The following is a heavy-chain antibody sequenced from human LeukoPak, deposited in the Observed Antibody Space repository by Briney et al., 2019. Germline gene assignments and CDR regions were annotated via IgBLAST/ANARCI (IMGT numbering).Heavy chain of an antibody. D-gene: IGHD3-16*01. Sequence: EASVKVSCKASGYTFTGYYMHWVRQAPGQGLEWMGWINPNSGGTNYAQKFQGRVTMTRDTSISTAYMELSRLRSDDTAVYYCARGEFDGGVYFDYWGQGTLVTVSS. J-gene: IGHJ4*02. CDR1: GYTFTGYY. CDR2: INPNSGGT. V-gene: IGHV1-2*02. CDR3: ARGEFDGGVYFDY.